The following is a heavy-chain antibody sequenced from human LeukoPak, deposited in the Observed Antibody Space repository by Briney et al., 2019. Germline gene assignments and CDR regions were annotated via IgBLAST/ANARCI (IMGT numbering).Heavy chain of an antibody. D-gene: IGHD3-9*01. V-gene: IGHV4-38-2*02. CDR2: ISHRGNT. CDR3: ARVLDDILTGSGRVRYYYYMDV. J-gene: IGHJ6*03. CDR1: GYSISSGYS. Sequence: SETLSLTCIVSGYSISSGYSWGWIRQPPGKGLEWIGSISHRGNTYYNPSLKSRVTISVDTSKNQFSLKLSSVTAADTAVYYCARVLDDILTGSGRVRYYYYMDVWGKGTTVTISS.